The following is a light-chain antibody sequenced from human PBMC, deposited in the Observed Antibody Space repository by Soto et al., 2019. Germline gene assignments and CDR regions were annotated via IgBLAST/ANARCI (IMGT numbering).Light chain of an antibody. CDR1: SSDLGGYKY. CDR3: SSYTGGSTYV. J-gene: IGLJ1*01. CDR2: DVS. Sequence: QSALTQPASVSGSPEQSITISCTGTSSDLGGYKYVSWYQQHPGKAPKLMNYDVSNRPSGVSSRFSGSKSGNTATLTMSGLQGEDEAEYYSSSYTGGSTYVCGSGTKLAVL. V-gene: IGLV2-14*01.